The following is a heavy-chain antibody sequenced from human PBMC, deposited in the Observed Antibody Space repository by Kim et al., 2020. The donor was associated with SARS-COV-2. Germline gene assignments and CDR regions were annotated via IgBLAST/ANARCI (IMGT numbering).Heavy chain of an antibody. CDR3: ARDPSHYDILTGYYPGGMDV. Sequence: SETLSLTCTVSGGSISSYYWSWIRQPPGKGLEWIGYIYYSGSTNYNPSLKSRVTISVDTSKNQFSLKLSSVTAADTAVYYCARDPSHYDILTGYYPGGMDVWGQGTTVTVSS. V-gene: IGHV4-59*01. D-gene: IGHD3-9*01. J-gene: IGHJ6*02. CDR2: IYYSGST. CDR1: GGSISSYY.